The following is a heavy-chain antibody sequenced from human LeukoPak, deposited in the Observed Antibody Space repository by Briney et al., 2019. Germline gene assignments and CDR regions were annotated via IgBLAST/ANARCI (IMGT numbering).Heavy chain of an antibody. D-gene: IGHD6-13*01. CDR2: IWNDGSET. CDR3: ARDMGRAWYGPPDY. J-gene: IGHJ4*02. CDR1: GFTFSNYG. Sequence: GGSLRLSCAASGFTFSNYGTHWVRQAPGKRLEWVAVIWNDGSETFHADSVKGRFRIARDNSKNTLYLQMNSLRAEDTAVYFCARDMGRAWYGPPDYWGQGTLVTVSS. V-gene: IGHV3-33*01.